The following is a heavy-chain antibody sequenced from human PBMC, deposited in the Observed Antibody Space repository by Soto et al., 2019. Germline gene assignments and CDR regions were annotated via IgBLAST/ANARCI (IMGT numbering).Heavy chain of an antibody. D-gene: IGHD6-13*01. V-gene: IGHV3-23*01. CDR2: ISGGGNDR. CDR1: GFTFSSYA. J-gene: IGHJ4*02. CDR3: ARSLFIASTDTEPFDS. Sequence: GGSLRLSCAASGFTFSSYATSWVRQAPGKGLEWVSAISGGGNDRFYADSVRGRFTISRDNSRNTLYLHMNSLRAEDTAVHYCARSLFIASTDTEPFDSWGQGTLVTVYS.